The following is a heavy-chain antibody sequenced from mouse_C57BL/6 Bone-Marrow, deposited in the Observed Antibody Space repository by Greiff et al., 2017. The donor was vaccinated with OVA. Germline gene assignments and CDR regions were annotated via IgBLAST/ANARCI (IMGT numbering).Heavy chain of an antibody. CDR2: IHPNSGST. CDR1: GYTFTSYW. Sequence: VQLQQPGAELVKPGASVTLSCKASGYTFTSYWMHWVKQRPGQGLEWIGMIHPNSGSTNYNEKFKSKATLTVDKSSSTAYMQLSSLTSEDSAVYYCARELRLQDDYWGQGTTLTVSS. J-gene: IGHJ2*01. D-gene: IGHD3-2*02. V-gene: IGHV1-64*01. CDR3: ARELRLQDDY.